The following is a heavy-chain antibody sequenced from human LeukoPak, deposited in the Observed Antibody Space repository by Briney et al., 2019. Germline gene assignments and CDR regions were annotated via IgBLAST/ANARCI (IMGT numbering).Heavy chain of an antibody. V-gene: IGHV3-30*18. CDR1: GFTFSSYG. Sequence: GGSLRLSCAASGFTFSSYGMHWVRQAPGKGLEWVAVISYDGSNKYYADSVKGRFTISRDNSKNTLYLQMNSLRAEDTAVYYCAKDIGRYYYDSSGYPFDYWGQGTLVTVSS. J-gene: IGHJ4*02. CDR3: AKDIGRYYYDSSGYPFDY. D-gene: IGHD3-22*01. CDR2: ISYDGSNK.